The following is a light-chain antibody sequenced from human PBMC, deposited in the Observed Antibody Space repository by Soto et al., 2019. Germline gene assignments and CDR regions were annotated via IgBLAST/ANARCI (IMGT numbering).Light chain of an antibody. V-gene: IGKV3-15*01. CDR3: QQYGSSPPLT. CDR2: GAS. Sequence: EIVMTQSPATLSVSPGERATLSCRASQSVSNNLAWYQKKPGQAPRLLIYGASTRATGIPARFSGSGSGTEFTLTISSLQSEDFAVYYCQQYGSSPPLTFGGGTKVEIK. CDR1: QSVSNN. J-gene: IGKJ4*01.